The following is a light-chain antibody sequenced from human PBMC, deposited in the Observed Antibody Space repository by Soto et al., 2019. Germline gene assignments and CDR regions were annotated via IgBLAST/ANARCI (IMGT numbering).Light chain of an antibody. Sequence: QSVLTQPPSLSGAPRQRVTISCSGSSSNIGKNPVNWYRQFPGKAPELLIYYDDLLSSGVSDRFSGSKSGTSASLAISGLQSEDEADYYCAVWDDTLSGPVFGGGTKLTVL. CDR3: AVWDDTLSGPV. V-gene: IGLV1-36*01. CDR2: YDD. J-gene: IGLJ3*02. CDR1: SSNIGKNP.